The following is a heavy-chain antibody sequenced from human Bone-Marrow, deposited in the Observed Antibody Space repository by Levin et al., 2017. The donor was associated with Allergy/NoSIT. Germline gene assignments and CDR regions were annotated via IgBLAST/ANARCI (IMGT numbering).Heavy chain of an antibody. V-gene: IGHV4-61*01. CDR3: ARGSYFGGLSFDC. CDR1: GGSVSRGSYY. D-gene: IGHD4-23*01. CDR2: IYHSGST. Sequence: PGGSLRLSCTVSGGSVSRGSYYWSWIRQPPGKGLEWIAYIYHSGSTKYNPSLKSRVTISLDTSRNQFSLRLTSLTAADTAVYYCARGSYFGGLSFDCWGKGTLVTVSS. J-gene: IGHJ4*02.